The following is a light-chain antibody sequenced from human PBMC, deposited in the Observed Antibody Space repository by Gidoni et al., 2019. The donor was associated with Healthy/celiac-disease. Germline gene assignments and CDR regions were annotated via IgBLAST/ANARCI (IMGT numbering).Light chain of an antibody. Sequence: IVLTQYPGTLSLSPGERATLSCRASQSVSSSYLAWYQQKPGQAPRLLIYGASSRATGIPDRFSGSGSGTDFTLTISRLEPEDFAVYYCQQYGSSPPITFAGGAKVEIK. CDR1: QSVSSSY. V-gene: IGKV3-20*01. CDR2: GAS. J-gene: IGKJ4*01. CDR3: QQYGSSPPIT.